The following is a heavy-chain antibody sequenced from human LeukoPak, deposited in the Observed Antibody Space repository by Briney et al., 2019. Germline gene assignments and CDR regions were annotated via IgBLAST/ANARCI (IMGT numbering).Heavy chain of an antibody. J-gene: IGHJ4*02. V-gene: IGHV3-21*01. Sequence: GGSLRLSCAASGFTFSSYNMNWVRQAPGKGLEWVSSIGSSSSYRYYGDSVKGRFTISRDNAKNSLYLQMNSLRAEDTAVYYCARGPPFGVWGQGTLVTVSS. CDR3: ARGPPFGV. CDR1: GFTFSSYN. D-gene: IGHD2-8*01. CDR2: IGSSSSYR.